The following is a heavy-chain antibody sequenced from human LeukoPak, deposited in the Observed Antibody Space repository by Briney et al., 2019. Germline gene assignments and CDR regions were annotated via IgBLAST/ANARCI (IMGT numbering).Heavy chain of an antibody. J-gene: IGHJ4*02. Sequence: PGGSLRLSCAASGFTFSSYAMRWVRQAPGKGLEWVSAISGSGGSTYYADSVKGRFTISRDNSKNTLYLQMNSLRAEDTAVYYCARAIWRGKEEFDYWGQGTLVTVSS. D-gene: IGHD3-10*01. CDR1: GFTFSSYA. CDR3: ARAIWRGKEEFDY. V-gene: IGHV3-23*01. CDR2: ISGSGGST.